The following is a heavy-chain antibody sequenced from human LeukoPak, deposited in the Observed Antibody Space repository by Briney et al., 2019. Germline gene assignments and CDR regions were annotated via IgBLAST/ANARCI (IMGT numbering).Heavy chain of an antibody. V-gene: IGHV1-18*03. Sequence: ASVKVSCKASGYPFSTYGISWVRQAPGQGLQWMAWISTHNGKTDYAQNFQDRVTVTRDTSTSTVYMELRSLRSDDMAVYYCARDPSMIRGENTPYFDYWGQGTLVTVSS. CDR3: ARDPSMIRGENTPYFDY. J-gene: IGHJ4*02. CDR2: ISTHNGKT. CDR1: GYPFSTYG. D-gene: IGHD3-10*01.